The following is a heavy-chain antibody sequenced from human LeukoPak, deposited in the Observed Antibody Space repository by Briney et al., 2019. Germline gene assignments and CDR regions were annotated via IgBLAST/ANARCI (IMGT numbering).Heavy chain of an antibody. CDR2: IYYSGRT. Sequence: SGTLSLTCTVSGGSISSSSYYWGWIRQPPGKGLEWIGSIYYSGRTYYNPSLKSRVTISVDTSKNQFSLKLSSVTAADTAVYYCARVPYLDCSSTSCYTDHGREYFQHWGQGTLVTVSS. D-gene: IGHD2-2*02. CDR1: GGSISSSSYY. V-gene: IGHV4-39*07. CDR3: ARVPYLDCSSTSCYTDHGREYFQH. J-gene: IGHJ1*01.